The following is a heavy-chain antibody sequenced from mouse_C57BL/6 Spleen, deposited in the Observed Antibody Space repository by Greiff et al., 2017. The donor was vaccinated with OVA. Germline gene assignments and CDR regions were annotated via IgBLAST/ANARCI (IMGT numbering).Heavy chain of an antibody. CDR1: GYTFTSYW. V-gene: IGHV1-74*01. CDR2: IHPSDSDT. CDR3: AIDGFDYDEEYYLDY. D-gene: IGHD2-4*01. Sequence: VQLQQPGAELVKPGASVKVSCKASGYTFTSYWMHWVKQRPGQGLEWIGRIHPSDSDTNYNQKFKGKATLTVDNSSRTAYMQLSILTSEDSAVYYCAIDGFDYDEEYYLDYWGQGTTLTVSS. J-gene: IGHJ2*01.